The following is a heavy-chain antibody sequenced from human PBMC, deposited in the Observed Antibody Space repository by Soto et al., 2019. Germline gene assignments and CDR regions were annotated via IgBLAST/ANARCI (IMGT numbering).Heavy chain of an antibody. J-gene: IGHJ6*03. CDR1: GGSISSYY. CDR2: IYYSGST. V-gene: IGHV4-59*01. CDR3: ARALDLGYCSGGSCYSNARYYYYYMDV. Sequence: SETLSLTCTVSGGSISSYYWSWIRQPPGKGLEWIGYIYYSGSTNYNPSLKSRVTISVDTSKNQFSLKLSSVTAADTAVYYCARALDLGYCSGGSCYSNARYYYYYMDVWGKGTTVTVSS. D-gene: IGHD2-15*01.